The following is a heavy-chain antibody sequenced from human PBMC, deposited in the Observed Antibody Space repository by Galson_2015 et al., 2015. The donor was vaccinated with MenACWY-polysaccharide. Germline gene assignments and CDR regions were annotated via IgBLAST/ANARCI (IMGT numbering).Heavy chain of an antibody. CDR2: ISPTTANT. CDR1: GLTFSSYG. J-gene: IGHJ4*02. D-gene: IGHD3-10*01. Sequence: SLRLSCAGSGLTFSSYGMGWVRQAPGKGLEWVSGISPTTANTYYADSVRGRFTISRDNSKNTLYLQMDSLRAEDTALYYCAKGAALYGSGNYYDYWGQGTQVTVSS. CDR3: AKGAALYGSGNYYDY. V-gene: IGHV3-23*01.